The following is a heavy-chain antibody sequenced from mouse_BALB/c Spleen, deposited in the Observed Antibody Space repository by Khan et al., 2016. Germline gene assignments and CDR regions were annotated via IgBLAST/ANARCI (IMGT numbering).Heavy chain of an antibody. CDR3: ARLGYYFDY. V-gene: IGHV5-17*02. J-gene: IGHJ2*01. Sequence: EVELVESGGGLVQPGGSRKLSCAASGFTFSSFGMHWVRQAPEKGLEWVAYISSGSSTIYYADTVKGRFTISRANPQTNLFLQMTSLRSEDTAIYYCARLGYYFDYWGQGTTLTVSS. CDR1: GFTFSSFG. CDR2: ISSGSSTI. D-gene: IGHD4-1*01.